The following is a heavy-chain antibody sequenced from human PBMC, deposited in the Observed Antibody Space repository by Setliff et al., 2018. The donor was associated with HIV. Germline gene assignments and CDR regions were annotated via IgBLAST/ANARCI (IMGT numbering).Heavy chain of an antibody. CDR2: INHNRKT. J-gene: IGHJ5*01. V-gene: IGHV4-34*01. D-gene: IGHD5-18*01. CDR3: ARGRYSYGPGWFDS. Sequence: PSETLSLTCAVYGGSFSGYFWSWVRQSPGKGLEWIGEINHNRKTNYNPSLKSRVTISIDRSKNQFSLNLSSLTAADTAVFYCARGRYSYGPGWFDSWAQGAVVTVSS. CDR1: GGSFSGYF.